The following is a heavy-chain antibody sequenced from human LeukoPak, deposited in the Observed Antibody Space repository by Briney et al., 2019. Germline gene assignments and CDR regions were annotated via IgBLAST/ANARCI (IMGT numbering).Heavy chain of an antibody. CDR3: AREHPRWVY. CDR1: GFLFTSSA. D-gene: IGHD4-23*01. V-gene: IGHV3-30*04. J-gene: IGHJ4*02. Sequence: GGSLKLSCAASGFLFTSSAIHWVRQTPDKGLEWVPLISYSGRYKDYADSVNGRFTGSRDNSKNTRYLQMDRLRAEDTRIFYRAREHPRWVYWGQGTLVTVSS. CDR2: ISYSGRYK.